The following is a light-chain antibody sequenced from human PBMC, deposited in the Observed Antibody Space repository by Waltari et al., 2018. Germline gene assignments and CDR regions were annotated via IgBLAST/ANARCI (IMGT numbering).Light chain of an antibody. J-gene: IGKJ2*03. Sequence: EIEMTQSPDTLSVSPGERVTLSCRASQSVRNNLAWYQQRPGQAPSLLIYGASTRATGVAARFSGSGSGTEFTLTISSLQSEDFAAYYCQQYNNWPLYSFGQGTNLEIK. V-gene: IGKV3-15*01. CDR3: QQYNNWPLYS. CDR2: GAS. CDR1: QSVRNN.